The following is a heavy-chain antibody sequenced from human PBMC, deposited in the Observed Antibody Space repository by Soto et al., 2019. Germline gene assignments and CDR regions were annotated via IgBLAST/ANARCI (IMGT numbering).Heavy chain of an antibody. CDR2: IIPILGIA. D-gene: IGHD6-6*01. Sequence: ASVKVSCKASGGTFSSYTISWVRQAPGQGLEWMGRIIPILGIANYAQKFQGRVTITADKSTSTAYMELSSLRSEDTAVYYCARALRIAARPWAFDIWGQGTMVTVSS. CDR1: GGTFSSYT. J-gene: IGHJ3*02. CDR3: ARALRIAARPWAFDI. V-gene: IGHV1-69*02.